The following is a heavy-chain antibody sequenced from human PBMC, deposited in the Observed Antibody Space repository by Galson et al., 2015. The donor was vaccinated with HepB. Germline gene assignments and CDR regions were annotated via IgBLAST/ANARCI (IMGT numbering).Heavy chain of an antibody. CDR1: GYSISSGYY. Sequence: ETLSLTCTVSGYSISSGYYWGWIRQPPGKGLEWIGSIYHSGSTYYNPSLKSRVTISVDTSKNQFSLKLSSVTAADTAVYYCARGQSGSYLRHHWFDPWGQGTLVTVSS. CDR2: IYHSGST. CDR3: ARGQSGSYLRHHWFDP. D-gene: IGHD3-10*01. J-gene: IGHJ5*02. V-gene: IGHV4-38-2*02.